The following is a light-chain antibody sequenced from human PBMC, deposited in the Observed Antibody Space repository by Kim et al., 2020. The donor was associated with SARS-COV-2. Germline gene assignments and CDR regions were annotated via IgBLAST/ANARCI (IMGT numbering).Light chain of an antibody. CDR2: DAS. CDR3: QQRSSWPPT. J-gene: IGKJ5*01. CDR1: HSIGNS. Sequence: WSPGERATRSGRASHSIGNSLAWYQQKPGQAPGLLIHDASNGATDIPARFSGSGSGTDFTLTISSLEPEDFAVYFCQQRSSWPPTFGQGTRLEIK. V-gene: IGKV3-11*01.